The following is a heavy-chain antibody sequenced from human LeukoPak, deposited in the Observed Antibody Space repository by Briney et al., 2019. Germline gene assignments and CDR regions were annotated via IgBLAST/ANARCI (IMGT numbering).Heavy chain of an antibody. Sequence: ASVKVSCKASGYTFTSYGISWVRQAPGQGLEWMGWISAYNGNTNYAQKLQGRVTMTTDTSTSTAYMELRSLRSDDTAVYYCARDPPCSSTSCYTPYYYYYMDVWGKGTTVTVSS. CDR2: ISAYNGNT. J-gene: IGHJ6*03. V-gene: IGHV1-18*01. CDR3: ARDPPCSSTSCYTPYYYYYMDV. D-gene: IGHD2-2*02. CDR1: GYTFTSYG.